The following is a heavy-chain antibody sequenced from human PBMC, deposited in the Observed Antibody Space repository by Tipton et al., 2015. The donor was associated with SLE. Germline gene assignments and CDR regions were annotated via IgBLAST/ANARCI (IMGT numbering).Heavy chain of an antibody. Sequence: TLSLTCTVSGASITSLNWWTWVRQPPGKGLEWIGEVHHSGTTNYNPSLKSRVTISADTSKNLFSLELSSVTAADTAVYYCAQAHLWGSYRYASDIWGQGTMVTVSS. CDR1: GASITSLNW. J-gene: IGHJ3*02. CDR2: VHHSGTT. D-gene: IGHD3-16*02. CDR3: AQAHLWGSYRYASDI. V-gene: IGHV4-4*02.